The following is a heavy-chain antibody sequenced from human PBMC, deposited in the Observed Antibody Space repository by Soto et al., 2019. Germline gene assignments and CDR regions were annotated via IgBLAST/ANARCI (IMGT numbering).Heavy chain of an antibody. CDR1: GFTFSSYS. CDR2: VANDGMFK. J-gene: IGHJ4*02. CDR3: ARDLQSAYNFDSSEEDPEY. Sequence: QLVESGGGVVQPGRSLRLSCAASGFTFSSYSMHWVRQAPGKGLEWVAVVANDGMFKYYADSVRGRFAISRDNSKNSLYLQMSSLRPEDTAVYYCARDLQSAYNFDSSEEDPEYWGQGTLVTVSS. D-gene: IGHD6-25*01. V-gene: IGHV3-30*09.